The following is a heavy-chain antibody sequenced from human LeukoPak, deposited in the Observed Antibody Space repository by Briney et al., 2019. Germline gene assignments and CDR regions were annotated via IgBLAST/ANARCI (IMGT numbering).Heavy chain of an antibody. Sequence: GGSLRLSCAASGFTSSDAWMSWVRQAPGKGLEWVGRIKSKPDGGTTDYAAPVKGRFTISRDDSKNMLYLQMNSLKTEDTAVYYCTSLRFLNYFDYWGQGTLVTVSS. D-gene: IGHD3-3*01. CDR1: GFTSSDAW. CDR3: TSLRFLNYFDY. J-gene: IGHJ4*02. CDR2: IKSKPDGGTT. V-gene: IGHV3-15*01.